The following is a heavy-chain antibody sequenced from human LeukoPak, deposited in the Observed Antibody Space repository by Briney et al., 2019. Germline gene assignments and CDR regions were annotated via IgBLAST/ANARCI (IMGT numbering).Heavy chain of an antibody. CDR1: GYTFIGYY. Sequence: GASVKVSCKASGYTFIGYYMHWVRQAPGQGLEWMGWINPNSGGTNYAQKFQGWVTMTRDTSISTAYMELSRLRSDGTAVYYCARESSSIAAAGMGAFDIWGQGTMVTVSS. CDR2: INPNSGGT. CDR3: ARESSSIAAAGMGAFDI. J-gene: IGHJ3*02. V-gene: IGHV1-2*04. D-gene: IGHD6-13*01.